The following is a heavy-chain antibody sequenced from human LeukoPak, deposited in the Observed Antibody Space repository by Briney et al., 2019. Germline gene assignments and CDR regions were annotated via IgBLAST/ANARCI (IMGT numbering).Heavy chain of an antibody. V-gene: IGHV4-59*12. D-gene: IGHD5-12*01. CDR3: TRGSNGYDFDH. CDR1: GGSISSYY. J-gene: IGHJ4*02. Sequence: SETLSLTCTVSGGSISSYYWSWIRQPPGKGLEWIGYIYYSGSTNYNPSLKSRVTMSVDTSKNQFSLKLSSVTAADTAVYYCTRGSNGYDFDHWGQGTLVTVSS. CDR2: IYYSGST.